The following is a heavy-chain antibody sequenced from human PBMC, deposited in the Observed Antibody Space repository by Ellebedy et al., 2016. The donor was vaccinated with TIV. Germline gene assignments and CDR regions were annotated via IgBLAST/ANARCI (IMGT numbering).Heavy chain of an antibody. CDR1: GFTFSSYA. CDR3: AREPRYGDYAGSFDY. J-gene: IGHJ4*02. Sequence: GESLKISCAASGFTFSSYAMHWVRQAPGKGLEYVSAISSNGGSTYYANSVKGRFTISRDNSKNTLYLQMNSLRAEDTAVYYCAREPRYGDYAGSFDYWGQGTLVTVSS. V-gene: IGHV3-64*01. D-gene: IGHD4-17*01. CDR2: ISSNGGST.